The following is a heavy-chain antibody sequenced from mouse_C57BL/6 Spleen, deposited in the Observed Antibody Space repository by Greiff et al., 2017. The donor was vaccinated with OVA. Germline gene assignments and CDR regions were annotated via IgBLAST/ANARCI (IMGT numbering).Heavy chain of an antibody. Sequence: QVQLQQPGAELVKPGASVKLSCKASGYTFTSYWMQWVKQRPGQGLEWIGEIDPSASYTNYNQKFKGKATLTVDTSSSTAYMQLSSLTSEDSAVYYCARSENGPFDYWGQGTTLTVSS. V-gene: IGHV1-50*01. J-gene: IGHJ2*01. CDR3: ARSENGPFDY. CDR2: IDPSASYT. CDR1: GYTFTSYW. D-gene: IGHD1-1*02.